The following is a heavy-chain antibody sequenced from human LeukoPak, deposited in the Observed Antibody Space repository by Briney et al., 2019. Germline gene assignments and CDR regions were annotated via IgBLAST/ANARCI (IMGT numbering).Heavy chain of an antibody. CDR2: IYYNGNT. D-gene: IGHD6-19*01. CDR1: GYSISSNNW. Sequence: SETLSLTCAVSGYSISSNNWWAWIRQPPGKGLEWIGYIYYNGNTYYNPYNPSLTSRVTMSVDTSKNQFSLKLDSVTEIDTAMYYCARNQAVAANRGASDVWGQGTMVTVSS. V-gene: IGHV4-28*01. J-gene: IGHJ3*01. CDR3: ARNQAVAANRGASDV.